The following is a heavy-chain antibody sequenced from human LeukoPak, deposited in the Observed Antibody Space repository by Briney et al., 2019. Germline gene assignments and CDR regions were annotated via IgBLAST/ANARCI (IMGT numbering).Heavy chain of an antibody. D-gene: IGHD2-2*02. Sequence: PGGSLRLSRAASGFTFSSYGMHWVRQAPGKGLEWVAVIWYDGSNKYYADSVKGRFTISRDNSKNTLYLQMNSLRAEDTAVYYCARGKQYQLLYSALDYWGQGTLVTVSS. J-gene: IGHJ4*02. CDR3: ARGKQYQLLYSALDY. CDR1: GFTFSSYG. V-gene: IGHV3-33*01. CDR2: IWYDGSNK.